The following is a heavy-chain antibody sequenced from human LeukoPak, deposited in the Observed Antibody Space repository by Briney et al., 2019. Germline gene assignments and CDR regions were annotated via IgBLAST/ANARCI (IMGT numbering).Heavy chain of an antibody. CDR3: ARLTTYYYDSTSRGDSGY. V-gene: IGHV4-59*08. J-gene: IGHJ4*02. D-gene: IGHD3-22*01. Sequence: SETLSLTCTVSGGSIRSYYWSWIRQPPGKGLEWIGSIYYSGSTNYNPSLKSRVTISVDTSNNQFSLKLSSVTAADTAVYYCARLTTYYYDSTSRGDSGYWGQGTLVTVSS. CDR1: GGSIRSYY. CDR2: IYYSGST.